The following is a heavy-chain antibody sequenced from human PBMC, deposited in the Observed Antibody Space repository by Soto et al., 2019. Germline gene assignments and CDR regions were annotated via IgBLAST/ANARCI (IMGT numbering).Heavy chain of an antibody. CDR3: AKDLVWFGERTLNYYYGIDV. Sequence: EVQLLESGGGLVQPGGSLRLSCAASGFTFSSYAMRWVRQAQVKGLEWVSAISGSGGSTYYAYSVKGRFTISRDNSKNTLYLQMHSLRAEDTAVYYCAKDLVWFGERTLNYYYGIDVWVQGSTVTVSS. V-gene: IGHV3-23*01. CDR2: ISGSGGST. CDR1: GFTFSSYA. J-gene: IGHJ6*02. D-gene: IGHD3-10*01.